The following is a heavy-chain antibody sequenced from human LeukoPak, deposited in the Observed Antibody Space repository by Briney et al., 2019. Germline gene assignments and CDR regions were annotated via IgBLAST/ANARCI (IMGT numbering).Heavy chain of an antibody. Sequence: GGSLRLSCAASGFIFSNYNMNWVRQAPGKGLEWVSYISTTGSTIYYADSVKGRFTISRDNAKNSLYLQMNSLRAEDTAVYYCARAQGGNSKLDYWGQGTLVTVSS. V-gene: IGHV3-48*04. CDR1: GFIFSNYN. CDR3: ARAQGGNSKLDY. CDR2: ISTTGSTI. J-gene: IGHJ4*02. D-gene: IGHD4-23*01.